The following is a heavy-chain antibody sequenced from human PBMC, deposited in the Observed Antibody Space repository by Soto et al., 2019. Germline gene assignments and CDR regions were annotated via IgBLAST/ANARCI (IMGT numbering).Heavy chain of an antibody. V-gene: IGHV1-8*01. CDR3: ARGTLIAVAGLRDDAFDI. J-gene: IGHJ3*02. CDR1: GYTFTSYY. D-gene: IGHD6-19*01. Sequence: ASVKVSCKASGYTFTSYYINWVRQATGQGLEWMGWMNPNSGNTGYAQKFQGRVTMTRNTSISTAYMELSSLRSEDTAVYYCARGTLIAVAGLRDDAFDIWGQGTMVTVSS. CDR2: MNPNSGNT.